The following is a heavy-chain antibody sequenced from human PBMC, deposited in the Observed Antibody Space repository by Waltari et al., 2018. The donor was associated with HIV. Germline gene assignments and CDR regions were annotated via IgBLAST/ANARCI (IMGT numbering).Heavy chain of an antibody. CDR1: GYTFTSYG. CDR3: ARDRPLLLWFGESSDNWFDP. D-gene: IGHD3-10*01. Sequence: QVQLVQSGAEVKKPGASVKVSCKASGYTFTSYGISWVRQAPGQGLEWMGWISAYNGNTNYAQKLQGRVTMNTDTSTRTAYMELRSLRSDDTAVYYCARDRPLLLWFGESSDNWFDPWGQGTLVTVSS. V-gene: IGHV1-18*01. CDR2: ISAYNGNT. J-gene: IGHJ5*02.